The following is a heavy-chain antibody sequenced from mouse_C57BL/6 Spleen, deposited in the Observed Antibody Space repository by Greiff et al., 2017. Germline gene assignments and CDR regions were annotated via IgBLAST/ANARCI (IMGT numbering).Heavy chain of an antibody. D-gene: IGHD2-3*01. CDR1: GYAFSSYW. Sequence: VQLQQSGAELVKPGASVKISCKASGYAFSSYWMNWVKQRPGKGLEWIGQIYPGDGDTNYNGKFKGKATLTVDKSSSTAYMQLSSLTSEDSAVYFCAREDGDYYAMDYWGQGTSVTVSS. V-gene: IGHV1-80*01. CDR2: IYPGDGDT. J-gene: IGHJ4*01. CDR3: AREDGDYYAMDY.